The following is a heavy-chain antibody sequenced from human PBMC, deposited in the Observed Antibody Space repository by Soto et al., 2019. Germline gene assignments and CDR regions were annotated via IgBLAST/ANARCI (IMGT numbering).Heavy chain of an antibody. J-gene: IGHJ6*03. CDR3: ARILFGRSVAGGYVYVDV. CDR1: GFSLSTGKVG. CDR2: IFSNDEK. V-gene: IGHV2-26*01. D-gene: IGHD6-19*01. Sequence: HVTLKESGPVLVKPTETLTLTCTVSGFSLSTGKVGVSWIRQPPGKALEWLAHIFSNDEKSYRTSLKSRLTIAEYTSKSQVVLTMTNVDPVDSATYYCARILFGRSVAGGYVYVDVWGKGTTVTVSS.